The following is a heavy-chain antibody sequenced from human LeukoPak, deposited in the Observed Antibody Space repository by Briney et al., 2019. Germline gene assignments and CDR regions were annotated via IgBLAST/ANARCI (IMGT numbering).Heavy chain of an antibody. CDR2: FDPEDGET. CDR1: GYTLTELS. Sequence: ASVKVSCKVSGYTLTELSMHWVRQAPGKGLEWMGGFDPEDGETIYAQKFQGRVTMTEDTSTDTAYTELSSLRSEDTAVYYCAVYGSGSYSLDYWGQGTLVTVSS. D-gene: IGHD3-10*01. CDR3: AVYGSGSYSLDY. V-gene: IGHV1-24*01. J-gene: IGHJ4*02.